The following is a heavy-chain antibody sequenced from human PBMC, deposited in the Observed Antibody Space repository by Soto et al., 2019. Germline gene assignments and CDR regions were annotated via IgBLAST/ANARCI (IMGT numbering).Heavy chain of an antibody. D-gene: IGHD2-2*01. CDR3: ARLVPGAEAWFGP. V-gene: IGHV1-18*01. CDR2: ISLYSDGT. J-gene: IGHJ5*02. CDR1: GYTFSNYG. Sequence: GAPVKVSSKTSGYTFSNYGTTWVRQAPGQHLEWLGWISLYSDGTNYAQKFQGRVSMTTDTSTTTAYMELRSLRSDDTAVYYCARLVPGAEAWFGPWGQGTLVTVSS.